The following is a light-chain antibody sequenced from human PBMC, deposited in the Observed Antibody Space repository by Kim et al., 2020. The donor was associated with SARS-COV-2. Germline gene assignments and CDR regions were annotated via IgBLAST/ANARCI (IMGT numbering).Light chain of an antibody. Sequence: SPGERAAISCRASQSLRGRSLGCYQQNPEQASSLLIYDVSHRTTGIPDRCSGSGAGTDFILTISRLEPEDAAVYSCQLYGTSFYLFGGGTKVDIK. CDR3: QLYGTSFYL. CDR1: QSLRGRS. CDR2: DVS. V-gene: IGKV3-20*01. J-gene: IGKJ4*01.